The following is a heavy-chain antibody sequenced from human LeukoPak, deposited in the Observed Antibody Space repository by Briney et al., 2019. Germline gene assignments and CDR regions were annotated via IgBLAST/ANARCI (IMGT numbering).Heavy chain of an antibody. CDR2: INPSTGDT. V-gene: IGHV1-2*02. Sequence: GASVKVSCKASGYTFTGYYMHWVRQAPGQGLEWMGWINPSTGDTNYAQKFQGRVTLTRDTSIITAYMELTRLRSDDTAMYYCARDRTTVTTGYYGMDVWGQGTTLTVSS. D-gene: IGHD4-17*01. CDR1: GYTFTGYY. J-gene: IGHJ6*02. CDR3: ARDRTTVTTGYYGMDV.